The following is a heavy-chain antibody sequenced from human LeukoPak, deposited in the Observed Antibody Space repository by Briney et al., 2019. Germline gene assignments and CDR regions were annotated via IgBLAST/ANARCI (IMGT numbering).Heavy chain of an antibody. CDR3: AREGSYYDSSGNYQRGAFDI. J-gene: IGHJ3*02. Sequence: GGSLRLSCAASGFTVGSSYMNWVRQAPGKGLEWVSSISSSSSYIYYADSVKGRFTISRDNAKKSLYLQMSSLRAEDTAVYYCAREGSYYDSSGNYQRGAFDIWGQGTMVTVSS. CDR1: GFTVGSSY. CDR2: ISSSSSYI. D-gene: IGHD3-22*01. V-gene: IGHV3-21*01.